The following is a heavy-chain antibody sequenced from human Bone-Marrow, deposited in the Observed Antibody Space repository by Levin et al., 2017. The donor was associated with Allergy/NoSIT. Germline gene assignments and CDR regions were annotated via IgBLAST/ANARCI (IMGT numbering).Heavy chain of an antibody. CDR3: ARGIRNQLFSDS. CDR1: GYSFADYD. D-gene: IGHD1-14*01. CDR2: VNPNSGRT. V-gene: IGHV1-8*01. Sequence: ASVKVSCRASGYSFADYDVNWVRQATGQGLEYMGWVNPNSGRTNYTPKFRGRVAMTTDPSLNTAYMELSSLRSEDTAVYYCARGIRNQLFSDSWGQGTLVTVSS. J-gene: IGHJ4*02.